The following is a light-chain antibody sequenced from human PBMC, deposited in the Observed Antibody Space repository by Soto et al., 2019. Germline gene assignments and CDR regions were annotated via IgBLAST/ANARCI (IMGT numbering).Light chain of an antibody. CDR1: QSLRSS. J-gene: IGKJ1*01. V-gene: IGKV3-15*01. CDR3: QQYHNWPQT. Sequence: ETMMTQSPDTLSMSLGERATLSCRASQSLRSSLAWYQQKPGQAPRLLIYDASTRATGIPARFSGSGSGTDFTLTISGLQSEDFAVYYCQQYHNWPQTFGQGTKVDIK. CDR2: DAS.